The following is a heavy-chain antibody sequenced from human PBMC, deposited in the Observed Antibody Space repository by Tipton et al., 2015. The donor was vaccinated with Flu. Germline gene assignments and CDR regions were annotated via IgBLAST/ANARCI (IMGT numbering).Heavy chain of an antibody. V-gene: IGHV5-51*01. Sequence: QLVQSGAEVKKPGESLKISCKGSGYSFTSYWIGWVRQVPGKGLEWMGIIYPGDSDTRYSPSFQGQVPISADKSISTAYLQWSSLKASDTAMYYCARPPEDYYDSSGYYYTAFDYWGQGTLVTVSS. CDR3: ARPPEDYYDSSGYYYTAFDY. J-gene: IGHJ4*02. D-gene: IGHD3-22*01. CDR1: GYSFTSYW. CDR2: IYPGDSDT.